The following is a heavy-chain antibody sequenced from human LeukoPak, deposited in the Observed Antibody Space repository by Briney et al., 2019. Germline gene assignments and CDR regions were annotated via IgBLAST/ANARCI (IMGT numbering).Heavy chain of an antibody. J-gene: IGHJ4*02. CDR1: GFTFSKYW. V-gene: IGHV3-7*01. D-gene: IGHD3-22*01. Sequence: GGSLRLSCAASGFTFSKYWMSWVRQAPGKGLEWVANMRQDGGEKYYVDSVKGRFTISRDNAKNSLYLQMNSLRAEDTAVYYCAREKLDTRGYVDYWGQGTLVTVSS. CDR2: MRQDGGEK. CDR3: AREKLDTRGYVDY.